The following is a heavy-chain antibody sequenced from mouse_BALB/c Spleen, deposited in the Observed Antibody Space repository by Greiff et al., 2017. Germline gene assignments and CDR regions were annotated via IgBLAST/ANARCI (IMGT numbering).Heavy chain of an antibody. CDR2: ISSGGGST. D-gene: IGHD1-1*01. V-gene: IGHV5-12-1*01. CDR1: GFAFSSYD. CDR3: ARQDYSYFDY. J-gene: IGHJ2*01. Sequence: EVKLMESGGGLVKPGGSLKLSCAASGFAFSSYDMSWVRQTPEKRLEWVAYISSGGGSTYYPDTVKGRFTISRDNAKNTLYLQLSSLKSEDTAMYYCARQDYSYFDYWGQGTTLTVSS.